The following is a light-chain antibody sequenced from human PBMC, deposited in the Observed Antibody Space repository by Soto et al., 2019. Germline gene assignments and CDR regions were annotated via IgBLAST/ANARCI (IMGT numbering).Light chain of an antibody. J-gene: IGKJ5*01. CDR2: GTS. V-gene: IGKV3-15*01. CDR1: STVYGN. CDR3: QQYSEWPPFT. Sequence: EIVLTQSPATVSVSPGETSTLSCRASSTVYGNLAWYQQKPGQAPRLLIYGTSTRASGIPARFSGSGSGTDFKLTISSLQSDDFSTYYCQQYSEWPPFTFGQGTRLEIK.